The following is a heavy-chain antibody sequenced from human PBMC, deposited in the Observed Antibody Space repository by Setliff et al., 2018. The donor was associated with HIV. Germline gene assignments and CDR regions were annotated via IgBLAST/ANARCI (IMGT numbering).Heavy chain of an antibody. Sequence: GGSLRLSCAASGFTLSTYWLSWVRQAPGKGLEWVASLKQDGNETLYVDSVKGRFTVSRDNTRNSLSLQLNSLQAEDTAIYYCARTHALTSRSHTLFHALDVWGRGTPVTVSS. CDR1: GFTLSTYW. CDR3: ARTHALTSRSHTLFHALDV. V-gene: IGHV3-7*01. CDR2: LKQDGNET. D-gene: IGHD3-10*01. J-gene: IGHJ6*02.